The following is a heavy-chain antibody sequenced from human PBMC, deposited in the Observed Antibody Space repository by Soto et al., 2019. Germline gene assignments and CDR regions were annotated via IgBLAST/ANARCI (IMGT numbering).Heavy chain of an antibody. Sequence: QVQLQESGPGLVKPSGTLSLTCAVSSGSISSSNWWSWVRQPPGKGLEWIGEIYHSGSTNYNPSLKSRVTISVDKAKNQFSLKLSSVTAADTAVYYCARALGYNIAVAGTNAFDIWGQGTMVTVSS. CDR2: IYHSGST. V-gene: IGHV4-4*02. D-gene: IGHD6-19*01. CDR3: ARALGYNIAVAGTNAFDI. J-gene: IGHJ3*02. CDR1: SGSISSSNW.